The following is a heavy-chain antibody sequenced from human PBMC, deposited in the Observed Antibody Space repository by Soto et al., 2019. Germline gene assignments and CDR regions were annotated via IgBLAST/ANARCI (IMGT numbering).Heavy chain of an antibody. CDR1: GGSISSGDYY. CDR2: IYYSGST. CDR3: ARDPAFWSGYWEGGMDV. D-gene: IGHD3-3*01. Sequence: SETLSLTCTVSGGSISSGDYYWSWIRQPPGKGLGWIGYIYYSGSTYYNPSLKSRVTISVDTSKNQFSLKLSSVTAADTAVYYCARDPAFWSGYWEGGMDVWGQGTTVTVSS. V-gene: IGHV4-30-4*01. J-gene: IGHJ6*02.